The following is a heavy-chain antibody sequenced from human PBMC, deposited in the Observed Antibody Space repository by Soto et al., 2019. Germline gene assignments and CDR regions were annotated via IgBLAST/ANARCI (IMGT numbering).Heavy chain of an antibody. CDR1: GGSISSGGYS. J-gene: IGHJ4*02. CDR3: ARTTVTYIDY. D-gene: IGHD4-17*01. CDR2: IYHSGST. Sequence: QLPLQESGSGLVKPSQTLSLTCAVSGGSISSGGYSWSWIRQPPGKGLEWIGYIYHSGSTYYNPSLKSRVTISVDRSKNQFSLKLSSVTAADTAVYYCARTTVTYIDYWGQGTLVTVSS. V-gene: IGHV4-30-2*01.